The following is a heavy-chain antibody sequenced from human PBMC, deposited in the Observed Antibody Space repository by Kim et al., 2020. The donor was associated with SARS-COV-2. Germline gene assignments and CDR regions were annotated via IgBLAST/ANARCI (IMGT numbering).Heavy chain of an antibody. CDR1: GFTFSDYN. CDR3: ARGPSAFLSGYDHYWYFDL. D-gene: IGHD5-12*01. V-gene: IGHV3-21*01. J-gene: IGHJ2*01. CDR2: ISHSRSYI. Sequence: GGSLRLSCEVSGFTFSDYNMNWVRQAPGKGLEWVASISHSRSYIYYADSVKGRFTISRDNAKTSLHLQMNSLRVEDTAVYYCARGPSAFLSGYDHYWYFDLWGRGTLVTVSS.